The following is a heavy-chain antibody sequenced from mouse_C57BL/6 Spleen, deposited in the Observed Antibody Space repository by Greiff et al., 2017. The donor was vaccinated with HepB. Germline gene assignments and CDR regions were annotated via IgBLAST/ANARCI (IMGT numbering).Heavy chain of an antibody. D-gene: IGHD4-1*01. J-gene: IGHJ2*01. CDR1: GFNIKDYY. CDR2: IDPEDGET. Sequence: EVQLQQSGAELVKPGASVKLSCTASGFNIKDYYMHWVKQRTEQGLEWIGRIDPEDGETKYATKFQGKATITADTSSNTAYLQLSSLTSEDTAVYYGARGGWDGDYLDYWGQGTTLTVSS. V-gene: IGHV14-2*01. CDR3: ARGGWDGDYLDY.